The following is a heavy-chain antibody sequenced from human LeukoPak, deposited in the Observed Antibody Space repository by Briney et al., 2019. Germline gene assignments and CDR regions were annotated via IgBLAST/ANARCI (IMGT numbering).Heavy chain of an antibody. J-gene: IGHJ5*02. CDR1: GGSISSSSYY. CDR3: ARHLESFDYGEHVNWFDP. Sequence: KPSETLSLTCTVSGGSISSSSYYWGWIRQPPGKGLEWIGSIYYSGSTYYNPSLKSRVTISVDTSKNQFSLKLSSVTAADTAVYYCARHLESFDYGEHVNWFDPWGQGTLVTISS. D-gene: IGHD4-17*01. CDR2: IYYSGST. V-gene: IGHV4-39*01.